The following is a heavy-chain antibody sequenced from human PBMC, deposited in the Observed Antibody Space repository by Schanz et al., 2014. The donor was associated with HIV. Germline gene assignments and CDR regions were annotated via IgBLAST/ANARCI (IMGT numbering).Heavy chain of an antibody. CDR3: AREVDIVVVPAAIVGWFDP. V-gene: IGHV1-8*01. D-gene: IGHD2-2*03. CDR2: MNPNSGNT. J-gene: IGHJ5*02. Sequence: QVQLLQSGAEIKKPGASVRVSCEASAYTFTSYDINWVRQATGQGLEWMGWMNPNSGNTGYAQKFQGRVTMTRNTSISTAYMELSSLRSEDTAVYYCAREVDIVVVPAAIVGWFDPWGQGTLVTVSS. CDR1: AYTFTSYD.